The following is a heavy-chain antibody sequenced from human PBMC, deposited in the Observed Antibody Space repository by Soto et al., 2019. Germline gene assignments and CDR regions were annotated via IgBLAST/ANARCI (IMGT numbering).Heavy chain of an antibody. J-gene: IGHJ4*02. D-gene: IGHD3-10*01. CDR2: ISSNGGST. CDR1: GFTFSSYA. CDR3: ARTTDGLWFGHPVDY. V-gene: IGHV3-64*01. Sequence: GGSLRLSCAASGFTFSSYAMHWVRQAPGKGLEYVSAISSNGGSTYYANSVKGRFTISRDNSKNTLYLQMGSLRAEDMAVYYCARTTDGLWFGHPVDYWGQGTLVTVSS.